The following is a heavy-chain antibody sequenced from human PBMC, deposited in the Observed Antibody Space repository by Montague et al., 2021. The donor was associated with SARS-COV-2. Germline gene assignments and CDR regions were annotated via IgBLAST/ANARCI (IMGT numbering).Heavy chain of an antibody. J-gene: IGHJ4*02. D-gene: IGHD2-8*01. Sequence: SETRSLTCAVYGGSFSGYYWNWIRQPPGKGLEWAGEINHSGSTNYNPSLKSRVTISVDTSKNQFSLKLSSVTAADTAVYYCATITLGYCTNGVCQPPDYWGQGTLVTVSS. CDR3: ATITLGYCTNGVCQPPDY. V-gene: IGHV4-34*01. CDR1: GGSFSGYY. CDR2: INHSGST.